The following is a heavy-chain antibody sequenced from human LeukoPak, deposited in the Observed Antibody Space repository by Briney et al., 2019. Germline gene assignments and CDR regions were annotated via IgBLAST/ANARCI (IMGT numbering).Heavy chain of an antibody. V-gene: IGHV3-64*02. Sequence: GGSLRLSCAGSGFTFSGFSMHWVRQTPGRGLEYVSAINGAGDRTYYADSVKGRFSISRDNSKNTLYLQMGNLRGEDMALYFCARIGMENFYDLWGQGTLVTVSA. D-gene: IGHD1-7*01. J-gene: IGHJ5*02. CDR3: ARIGMENFYDL. CDR2: INGAGDRT. CDR1: GFTFSGFS.